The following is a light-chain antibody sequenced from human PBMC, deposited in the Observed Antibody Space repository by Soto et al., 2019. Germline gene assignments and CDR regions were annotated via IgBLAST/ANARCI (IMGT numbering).Light chain of an antibody. CDR1: RSNIGSNT. CDR2: TNN. J-gene: IGLJ2*01. CDR3: ATWDNGLTGVV. Sequence: QSVLTQPPSTSGTPGQRVTIFCSGSRSNIGSNTVHWYQQISGTAPKLHIYTNNQRSSGVSDRFSGSKSDTSASLVISGLQSEDEADYYCATWDNGLTGVVFGGGTKLTVL. V-gene: IGLV1-44*01.